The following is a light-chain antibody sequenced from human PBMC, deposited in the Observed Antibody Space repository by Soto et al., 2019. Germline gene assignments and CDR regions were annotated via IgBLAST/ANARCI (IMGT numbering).Light chain of an antibody. J-gene: IGKJ4*01. CDR3: QQVNGYPFT. CDR2: AAS. CDR1: QAISTS. V-gene: IGKV1-9*01. Sequence: DIQLTQSPSFLSASVGDTVTITCRASQAISTSLAWYRQKSGMAPELLVYAASTLHSGVTSRFSGDGSRTDFTRTITGLQPEDVATYACQQVNGYPFTFGGGTKVEIK.